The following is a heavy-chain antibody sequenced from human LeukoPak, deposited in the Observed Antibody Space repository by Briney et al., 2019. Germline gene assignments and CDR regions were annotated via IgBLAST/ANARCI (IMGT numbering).Heavy chain of an antibody. CDR3: ARLISSREDY. D-gene: IGHD6-13*01. CDR2: IKQDGGEK. CDR1: GFTFSNYW. J-gene: IGHJ4*02. V-gene: IGHV3-7*01. Sequence: GGSLRLSCAASGFTFSNYWMTWVRQAPGKGLEWVANIKQDGGEKYYVDSVKGRLTISRDNAKNSLYLHMNSLRAEDTAVYYCARLISSREDYWGQGTLVTVSS.